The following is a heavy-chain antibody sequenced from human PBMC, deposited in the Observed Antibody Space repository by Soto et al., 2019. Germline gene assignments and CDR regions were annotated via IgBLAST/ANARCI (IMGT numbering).Heavy chain of an antibody. V-gene: IGHV3-7*01. CDR1: GFTFSSYW. Sequence: QSGGSLRLSCAASGFTFSSYWMNWVRQAPGKGLEWVATINQDGSDIYYVDSVKGRFTISRDNAKNSLYLQMNSLRIEDTAVFYCARVGTQSSNIWFDPWGHGTLVTVSS. D-gene: IGHD7-27*01. CDR2: INQDGSDI. CDR3: ARVGTQSSNIWFDP. J-gene: IGHJ5*02.